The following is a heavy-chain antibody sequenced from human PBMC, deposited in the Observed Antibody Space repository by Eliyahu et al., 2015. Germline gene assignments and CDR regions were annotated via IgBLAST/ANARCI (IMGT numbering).Heavy chain of an antibody. D-gene: IGHD2/OR15-2a*01. CDR3: ARLFGFPPHY. CDR1: GXTFSTFX. J-gene: IGHJ4*02. CDR2: ITSTGSAV. Sequence: EVHLVESGGGLVKPGGSLXLXXXXSGXTFSTFXINWVRQAPGKGLEWVSSITSTGSAVHYGESVKGRFTISRDNAKNLLFLQMNNLRAEDTAMYYCARLFGFPPHYWGQGILVTVSS. V-gene: IGHV3-21*01.